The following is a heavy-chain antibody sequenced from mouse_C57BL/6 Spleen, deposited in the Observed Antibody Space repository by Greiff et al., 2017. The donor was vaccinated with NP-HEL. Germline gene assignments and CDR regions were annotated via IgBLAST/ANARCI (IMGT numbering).Heavy chain of an antibody. CDR1: GYTFTSYW. J-gene: IGHJ1*03. CDR2: IYPGSGST. D-gene: IGHD1-1*01. Sequence: VQLQQPGAELVKPGASVKMSCKASGYTFTSYWITWVKQRPGQGLEWIGDIYPGSGSTNYNEKFKSKATLTVDTSSSTAYMQLSSLTSEDSAVYYCARPPTVRDWYFDVWGTGTTVTVSS. CDR3: ARPPTVRDWYFDV. V-gene: IGHV1-55*01.